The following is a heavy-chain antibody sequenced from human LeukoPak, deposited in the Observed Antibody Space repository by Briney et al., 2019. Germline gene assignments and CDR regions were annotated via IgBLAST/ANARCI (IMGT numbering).Heavy chain of an antibody. CDR3: ARLTYDYVWGSYRTTYYFDY. V-gene: IGHV4-39*01. CDR2: IYYSGST. D-gene: IGHD3-16*02. J-gene: IGHJ4*02. CDR1: GGSISSSSYY. Sequence: SETLSLTCTVSGGSISSSSYYWGWIRQPPGKGLEWIGSIYYSGSTYYNPSLKSRVTISVDTSKNQFSLKLSSVTAADTAVYYCARLTYDYVWGSYRTTYYFDYWSQGTLVTVSS.